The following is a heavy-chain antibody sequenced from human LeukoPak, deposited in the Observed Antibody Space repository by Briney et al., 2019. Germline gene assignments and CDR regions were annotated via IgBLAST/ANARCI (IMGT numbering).Heavy chain of an antibody. V-gene: IGHV3-33*01. J-gene: IGHJ3*02. D-gene: IGHD1-1*01. CDR2: IWYDGSNK. CDR1: GFTFSSYG. Sequence: GRSLRLSCAASGFTFSSYGMHWVRQAPGKGLEWVAVIWYDGSNKYYADSVKGRFTISRDNSKNTLYLQMNSLRADDTAVYYCARDRGGNWVDALEIWGQGTMVTVSS. CDR3: ARDRGGNWVDALEI.